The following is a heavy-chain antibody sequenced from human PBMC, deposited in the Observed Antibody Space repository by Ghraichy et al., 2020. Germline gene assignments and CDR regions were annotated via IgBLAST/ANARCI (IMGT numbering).Heavy chain of an antibody. V-gene: IGHV6-1*01. D-gene: IGHD2-2*01. CDR2: TYYRSTWYT. J-gene: IGHJ4*02. Sequence: SQTLSLTCAISGDSVSSNSAAWNWIRQSPSRGLEWLGRTYYRSTWYTDYAPSVRSRVTINSDTSKNQFSLQLSSVTPEDTAVYYCARGPAAIDYWCQGTLVTVSS. CDR3: ARGPAAIDY. CDR1: GDSVSSNSAA.